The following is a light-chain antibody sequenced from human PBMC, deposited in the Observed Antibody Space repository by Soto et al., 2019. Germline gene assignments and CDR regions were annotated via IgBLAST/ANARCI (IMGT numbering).Light chain of an antibody. CDR1: LSVSSN. Sequence: EIVMTQSPATLSVSPGERATLSCRASLSVSSNLAWYQQKPGQAPRLLIYGASTRATGIPARFSGSGSGTDFTLTISSLKSEDFAVYYCQQYNNWRQTFGQGTQVEIK. J-gene: IGKJ1*01. CDR2: GAS. V-gene: IGKV3-15*01. CDR3: QQYNNWRQT.